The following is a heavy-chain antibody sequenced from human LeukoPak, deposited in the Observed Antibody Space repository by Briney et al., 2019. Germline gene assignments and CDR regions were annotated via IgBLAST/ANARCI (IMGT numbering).Heavy chain of an antibody. D-gene: IGHD6-19*01. V-gene: IGHV4-4*07. CDR2: IYTSGST. CDR3: ARGSSSGPDYYYGMDV. J-gene: IGHJ6*02. Sequence: SETLSLTCTVSGGSISSYYWSWIRQPAGKGLEWIGRIYTSGSTNYNPSLKSRVTMPVDTSKNQFSLKLSSVTAADTAVYYCARGSSSGPDYYYGMDVWGQGTTVTVSS. CDR1: GGSISSYY.